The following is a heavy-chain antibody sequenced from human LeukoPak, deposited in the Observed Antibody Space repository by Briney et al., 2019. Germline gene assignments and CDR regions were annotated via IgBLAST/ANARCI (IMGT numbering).Heavy chain of an antibody. CDR1: GFTFSSYS. J-gene: IGHJ4*02. V-gene: IGHV3-48*02. CDR3: ARDLAAFRLTMIVVD. CDR2: ISSSSSTI. Sequence: GGSLRLSCAASGFTFSSYSMNWVRQAPGKGLEWVSYISSSSSTIYYADSVKGRFTISRDNAKNSLYLQMNSLRDEDTAVYYCARDLAAFRLTMIVVDWGQGTLVTVSS. D-gene: IGHD3-22*01.